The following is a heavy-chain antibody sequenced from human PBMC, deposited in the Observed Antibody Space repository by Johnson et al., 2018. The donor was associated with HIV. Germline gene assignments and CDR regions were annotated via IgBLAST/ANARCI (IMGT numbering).Heavy chain of an antibody. J-gene: IGHJ3*02. CDR1: GFTFDDYG. D-gene: IGHD3-3*01. CDR2: IKHDGSEK. Sequence: VQLVESGGGVVQPGGSLRLSCAASGFTFDDYGMSWVRQAPGKGLEWVASIKHDGSEKYYVDSVKGRFTISRDNAKNSLYLQMNSLRAEDTAVYYCARVGTHYKFWSGYLDAFDIWGQGTMVTVSS. V-gene: IGHV3-7*01. CDR3: ARVGTHYKFWSGYLDAFDI.